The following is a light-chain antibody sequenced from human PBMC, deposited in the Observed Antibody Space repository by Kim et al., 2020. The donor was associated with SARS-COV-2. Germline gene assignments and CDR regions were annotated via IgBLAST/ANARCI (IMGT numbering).Light chain of an antibody. V-gene: IGLV2-8*01. J-gene: IGLJ1*01. Sequence: LTQPLSASGSPGQSVTISCTGITSDVGGYNYVSWYQQHPGKAPKLMIYEVTKRPSGVPDGFSGSKSGNTASLTVSGLRAEDEADYYCSSYAAISNFVFGTGTKVTVL. CDR2: EVT. CDR1: TSDVGGYNY. CDR3: SSYAAISNFV.